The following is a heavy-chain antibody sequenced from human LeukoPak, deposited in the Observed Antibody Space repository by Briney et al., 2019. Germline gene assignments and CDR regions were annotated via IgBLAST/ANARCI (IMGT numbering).Heavy chain of an antibody. CDR1: GYTFTGYY. CDR2: INPNSGGT. D-gene: IGHD4-17*01. J-gene: IGHJ4*02. V-gene: IGHV1-2*02. CDR3: AREPDYGDFALPDY. Sequence: ASVKVSCKASGYTFTGYYIHWVRQAPAQGLEWMGRINPNSGGTSYAQKFQGRVTVTRDTSITTAYMELSRLRSDDTAVYYCAREPDYGDFALPDYWGQGTLVT.